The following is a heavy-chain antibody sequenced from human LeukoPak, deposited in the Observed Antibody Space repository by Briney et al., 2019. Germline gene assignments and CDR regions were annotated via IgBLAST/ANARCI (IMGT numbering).Heavy chain of an antibody. Sequence: SETLSLTCTVSGGSISSYYWSWIRQPPAKGLEWIGYIYYSGSTNYNPSLKSRVTISVDTSKNQFSLKLSSVTAADTAVYYCARDEGYGDYVIDYWGQGTLVTVSS. D-gene: IGHD4-17*01. CDR1: GGSISSYY. CDR2: IYYSGST. CDR3: ARDEGYGDYVIDY. J-gene: IGHJ4*02. V-gene: IGHV4-59*12.